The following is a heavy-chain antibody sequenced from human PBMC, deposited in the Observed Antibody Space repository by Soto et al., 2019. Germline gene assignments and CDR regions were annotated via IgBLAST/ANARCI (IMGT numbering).Heavy chain of an antibody. CDR3: ARDPRSGWAHDAFEV. CDR1: GGAFSTSD. D-gene: IGHD3-22*01. Sequence: QVHLVQSGAEVKMPGSSVRVSCASSGGAFSTSDIGWVRQAPGQGLEWMGGIIPVFGAANYAQKFKGRVTITADESTRTAYLEMSSLKPEDTATYYCARDPRSGWAHDAFEVWGPGTSIIVSS. J-gene: IGHJ3*01. CDR2: IIPVFGAA. V-gene: IGHV1-69*01.